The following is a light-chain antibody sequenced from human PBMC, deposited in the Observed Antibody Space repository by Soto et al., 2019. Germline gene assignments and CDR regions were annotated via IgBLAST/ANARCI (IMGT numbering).Light chain of an antibody. CDR1: SSDVGGYNY. CDR3: SSYAGCNPV. Sequence: QSVLTQPPSASGSPGQSVTISCTGTSSDVGGYNYVPWYQQHPGKAPKLMIYEVSKRPSGVPDRFSGSKSGNTASLTVSGLQAEDEADYYCSSYAGCNPVFGTGTKVTVL. V-gene: IGLV2-8*01. CDR2: EVS. J-gene: IGLJ1*01.